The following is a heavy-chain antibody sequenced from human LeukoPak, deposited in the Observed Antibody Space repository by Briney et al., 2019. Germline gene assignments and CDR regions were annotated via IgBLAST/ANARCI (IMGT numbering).Heavy chain of an antibody. D-gene: IGHD6-19*01. Sequence: GGSLRLSCAASGFTFSSYSMNWVRQAPGKGLEWVSSISSSSSYIYYADSVKGRLTISRDNAKNSLYLQMNSLRAEDTAVYYCARESIAVAGTLDYWGQGTLVTVSS. CDR1: GFTFSSYS. J-gene: IGHJ4*02. CDR2: ISSSSSYI. CDR3: ARESIAVAGTLDY. V-gene: IGHV3-21*01.